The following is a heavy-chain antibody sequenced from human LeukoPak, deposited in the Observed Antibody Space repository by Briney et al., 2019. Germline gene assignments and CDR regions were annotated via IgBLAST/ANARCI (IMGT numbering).Heavy chain of an antibody. Sequence: SETLSLTCTVSGYSISSGYYWGWIRQPPGKGLQWIGSIFHTGSTYYNPSLKSRVTISVDTSMNQFSLRLSSVTAADTAVYYCARGDSSGYYYVYYGMDVWGQGTTVNVSS. CDR3: ARGDSSGYYYVYYGMDV. D-gene: IGHD3-22*01. CDR2: IFHTGST. V-gene: IGHV4-38-2*02. CDR1: GYSISSGYY. J-gene: IGHJ6*02.